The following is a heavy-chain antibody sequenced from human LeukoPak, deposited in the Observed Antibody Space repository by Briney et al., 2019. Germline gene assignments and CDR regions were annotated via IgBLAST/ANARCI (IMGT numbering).Heavy chain of an antibody. CDR1: GFTFSSYA. V-gene: IGHV3-23*01. Sequence: GGSLRLSCAASGFTFSSYAMSWVRQAPGKGLEWVSAISGSGGSTYYADSVKGRFTIPRDNSKNTLYLQMNSLRAEDTAVYYCAKDSRITMIVVVIDYFDYWGQGTLVTVSS. D-gene: IGHD3-22*01. CDR2: ISGSGGST. CDR3: AKDSRITMIVVVIDYFDY. J-gene: IGHJ4*02.